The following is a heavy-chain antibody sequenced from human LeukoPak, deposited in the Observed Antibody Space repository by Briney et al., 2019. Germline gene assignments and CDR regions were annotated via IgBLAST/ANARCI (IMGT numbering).Heavy chain of an antibody. D-gene: IGHD7-27*01. Sequence: GGSLRLSCAASGFTFDDYAMHWVRQTPGKGLEWVARISGSGATTYYAGSVRGRFTISRDNSNYALYLQMNSLSADDTAVYYCANPWGSGWYFDLWGRGTLVTVSS. CDR3: ANPWGSGWYFDL. CDR2: ISGSGATT. CDR1: GFTFDDYA. V-gene: IGHV3-23*01. J-gene: IGHJ2*01.